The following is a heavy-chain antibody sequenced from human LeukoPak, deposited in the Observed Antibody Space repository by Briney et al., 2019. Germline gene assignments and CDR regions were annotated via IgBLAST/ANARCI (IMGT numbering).Heavy chain of an antibody. J-gene: IGHJ4*02. Sequence: SETLSLTCTVSGASISSYYWIWIRQPPGRGLEWIAYMSYSGSINYNPSLKDRVAISLDSSKNQFSLELTSVTAADTAVFYCARLQHQSFDYWGQGTLVTVSS. CDR1: GASISSYY. V-gene: IGHV4-59*08. CDR3: ARLQHQSFDY. D-gene: IGHD5-18*01. CDR2: MSYSGSI.